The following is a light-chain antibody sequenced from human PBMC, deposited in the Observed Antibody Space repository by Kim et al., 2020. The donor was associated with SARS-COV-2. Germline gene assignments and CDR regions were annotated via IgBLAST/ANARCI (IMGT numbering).Light chain of an antibody. CDR3: NSRDSSTNHLV. CDR1: SLRNYY. J-gene: IGLJ2*01. V-gene: IGLV3-19*01. Sequence: ALGQTVRITCQGDSLRNYYAIWYQQKPGQAPVVVIYGKNNRLSGIPDRFSGSTSGNTASLTITGAQAEDEAVYYCNSRDSSTNHLVFGGGTQLTVL. CDR2: GKN.